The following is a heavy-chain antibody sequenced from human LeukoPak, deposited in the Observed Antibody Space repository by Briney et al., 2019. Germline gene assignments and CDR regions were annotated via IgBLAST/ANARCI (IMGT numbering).Heavy chain of an antibody. CDR2: INPSGGST. CDR3: AREGGGNAFDY. J-gene: IGHJ4*02. V-gene: IGHV1-46*01. Sequence: ASVKVSCKASGYTFTSYYMHWVRQAPGQGLEWMGVINPSGGSTSYAQKFQGRVTMTRDTSTSTVYMELSSLRSEDTAVYYCAREGGGNAFDYWAREPWSPSPQ. CDR1: GYTFTSYY. D-gene: IGHD4-23*01.